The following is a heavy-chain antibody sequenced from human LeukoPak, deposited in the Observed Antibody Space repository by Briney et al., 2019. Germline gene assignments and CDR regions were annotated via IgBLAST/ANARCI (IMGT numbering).Heavy chain of an antibody. Sequence: GASVKVSCKASGDTFTSYAISWVRQAPGQGLEWMGGIIPIFGTANYAQKFQGRVTMTRNISIITVYMELSSLRSEDTAVYYCARERYYGSGVVYKRIDYCGQGTLFTVSS. D-gene: IGHD3-10*01. CDR2: IIPIFGTA. V-gene: IGHV1-69*05. J-gene: IGHJ4*02. CDR3: ARERYYGSGVVYKRIDY. CDR1: GDTFTSYA.